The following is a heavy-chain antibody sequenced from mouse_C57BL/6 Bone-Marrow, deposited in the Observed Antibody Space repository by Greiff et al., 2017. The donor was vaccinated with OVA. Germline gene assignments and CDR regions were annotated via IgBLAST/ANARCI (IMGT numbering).Heavy chain of an antibody. J-gene: IGHJ4*01. Sequence: QVQLQQSGAELARPGASVKMSCKASGYTFTSYTMHWVKQRPGQGLEWIGYINPSSGYTKYNQKFKDKATLTADKSSSTAYMQLSSLTSEDSAVYYCARLWDWDHYAMDYWGQGTSVTVSS. D-gene: IGHD4-1*01. CDR2: INPSSGYT. CDR1: GYTFTSYT. CDR3: ARLWDWDHYAMDY. V-gene: IGHV1-4*01.